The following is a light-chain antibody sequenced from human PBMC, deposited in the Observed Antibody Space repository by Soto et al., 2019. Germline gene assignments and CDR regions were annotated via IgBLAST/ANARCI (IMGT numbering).Light chain of an antibody. Sequence: QSALTQPASVSGSPGQSITISCTGTSSDVGGYNYVSWYQQYPGKAPKVMIYEVTNRPSGVSNRFSGSKSGNTASLTISGLQAEDVADYYCRSYTSSNTLIFGGGTQLTVL. CDR1: SSDVGGYNY. CDR2: EVT. V-gene: IGLV2-14*01. CDR3: RSYTSSNTLI. J-gene: IGLJ2*01.